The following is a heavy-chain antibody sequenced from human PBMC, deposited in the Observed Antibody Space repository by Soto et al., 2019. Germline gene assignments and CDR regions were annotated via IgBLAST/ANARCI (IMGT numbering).Heavy chain of an antibody. CDR1: GGSISSGGYS. Sequence: SETLSLTCAVSGGSISSGGYSWSWIRQPPGKGLEWIGYIYHSGSTYYNPSLKSRVTISVDRSKNQFSLKLSSVTAADTAVYYCAREGSPYYYGSGTARWFDPWGQGTLVTAPQ. D-gene: IGHD3-10*01. CDR3: AREGSPYYYGSGTARWFDP. CDR2: IYHSGST. J-gene: IGHJ5*02. V-gene: IGHV4-30-2*01.